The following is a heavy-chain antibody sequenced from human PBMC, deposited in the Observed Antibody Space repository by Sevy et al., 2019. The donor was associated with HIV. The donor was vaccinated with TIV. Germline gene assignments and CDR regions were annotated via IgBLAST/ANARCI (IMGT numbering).Heavy chain of an antibody. J-gene: IGHJ6*02. V-gene: IGHV3-53*01. CDR1: GFTVSTSY. CDR2: IYWGGTT. Sequence: GGSLRLSCAASGFTVSTSYMSWVRQAPGKGLEWVSLIYWGGTTYYADSVKGRFTISRDNSKNTLYLQMNSLRAEDTAVYYCARDLYYYGMDVWGQGTAVTVSS. CDR3: ARDLYYYGMDV.